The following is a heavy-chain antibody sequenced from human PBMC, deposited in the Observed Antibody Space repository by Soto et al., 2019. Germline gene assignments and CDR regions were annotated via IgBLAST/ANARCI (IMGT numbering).Heavy chain of an antibody. CDR2: ISATSAKI. J-gene: IGHJ4*02. CDR1: GFKFNYYA. D-gene: IGHD3-16*01. Sequence: EVQLVESGGGLVQPGGSLRLSCAASGFKFNYYAMNWVRQVPGKGLEWVSYISATSAKIDYADSVKGRFTISRDNARNSLYLQMNSLRDEDTAVYHCGADSSYGSHWVSHFDQWGRGTLVTVSS. V-gene: IGHV3-48*02. CDR3: GADSSYGSHWVSHFDQ.